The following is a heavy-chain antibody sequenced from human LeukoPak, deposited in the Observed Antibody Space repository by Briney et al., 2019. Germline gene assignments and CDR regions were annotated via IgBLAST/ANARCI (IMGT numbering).Heavy chain of an antibody. D-gene: IGHD2-2*01. CDR2: INHSGST. V-gene: IGHV4-34*01. CDR1: GGSFSGYY. CDR3: ARGPIVVVPAAILGYFDY. J-gene: IGHJ4*02. Sequence: SETLSLTCTVSGGSFSGYYWSWIRQPPGKGLEWIGEINHSGSTNYNPSLKSRVTISVDTSKNQFSLKLSSVTAADTAVYYCARGPIVVVPAAILGYFDYWGQGTLVTVSS.